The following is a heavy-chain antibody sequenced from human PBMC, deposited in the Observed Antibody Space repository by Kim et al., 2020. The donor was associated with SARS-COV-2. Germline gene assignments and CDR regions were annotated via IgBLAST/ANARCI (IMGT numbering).Heavy chain of an antibody. CDR3: ARDSQERYFDWSHPYYYYYGMDV. CDR2: IYYSGST. J-gene: IGHJ6*02. CDR1: GGSISSGGYY. D-gene: IGHD3-9*01. Sequence: SETLSLTCTVSGGSISSGGYYWSWIRQHPGKGLEWIGYIYYSGSTYYNPSLKSRVTISVDTSKNQFSLKLSSVTAADTAVYYCARDSQERYFDWSHPYYYYYGMDVWGQGTTVTVSS. V-gene: IGHV4-31*03.